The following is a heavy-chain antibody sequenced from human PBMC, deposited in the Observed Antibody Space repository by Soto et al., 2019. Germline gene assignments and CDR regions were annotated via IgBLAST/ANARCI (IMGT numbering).Heavy chain of an antibody. D-gene: IGHD1-26*01. CDR3: ATYTVGAGGMGY. J-gene: IGHJ4*02. Sequence: QVQLQESGPGLVKPSETLSLTCTVSGGSMRGQHWSWIRQPPGKGLEWSGHHSDGTNYNPSLKSRNTVSTAPYKKQFCLRLDSVTADDSAVYYRATYTVGAGGMGYWGQGTLVTVSS. V-gene: IGHV4-4*09. CDR2: HHSDGT. CDR1: GGSMRGQH.